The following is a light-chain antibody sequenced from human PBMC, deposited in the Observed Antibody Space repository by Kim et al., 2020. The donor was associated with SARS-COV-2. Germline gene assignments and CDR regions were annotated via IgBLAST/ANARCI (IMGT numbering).Light chain of an antibody. J-gene: IGKJ2*01. CDR1: QGISHY. CDR3: QKYDSAPNA. V-gene: IGKV1-27*01. Sequence: DIQLAQSPSSLSASVGDRVTITCRASQGISHYLAWYQQKPGKVPKLLIYAASTLQSGVPSRFSGSGSGTEFTLTITSLQPEDVATYYCQKYDSAPNAFGQGTNLEI. CDR2: AAS.